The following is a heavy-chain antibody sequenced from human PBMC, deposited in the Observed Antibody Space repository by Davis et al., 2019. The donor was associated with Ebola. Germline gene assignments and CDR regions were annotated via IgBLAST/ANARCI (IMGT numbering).Heavy chain of an antibody. V-gene: IGHV3-7*03. J-gene: IGHJ6*04. CDR3: AKSGLSFGVVKYNYGMDV. D-gene: IGHD3-3*01. CDR1: GFTFSSYW. CDR2: IKQDGSEK. Sequence: GESLKTSCAASGFTFSSYWRSWVRQAPGKGLEWVANIKQDGSEKYYVDSVKGRFTISRDNSKKTLYLQMNSLRAEDTAVYYCAKSGLSFGVVKYNYGMDVWGKGTTVTVSS.